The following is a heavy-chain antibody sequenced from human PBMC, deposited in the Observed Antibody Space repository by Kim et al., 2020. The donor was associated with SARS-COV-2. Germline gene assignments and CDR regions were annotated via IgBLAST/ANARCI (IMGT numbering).Heavy chain of an antibody. V-gene: IGHV3-66*01. J-gene: IGHJ6*02. CDR2: IYSGGST. CDR3: ARDGEAGYYYGMDG. Sequence: GGSLRLSCAASGFTVSSNYMSWVRQAPGKGLEWVSVIYSGGSTYYAHSVKGRFTISRDKSKNTLYLQLNSLRAEDTAVYYCARDGEAGYYYGMDGWGQGTTVTVSS. CDR1: GFTVSSNY. D-gene: IGHD7-27*01.